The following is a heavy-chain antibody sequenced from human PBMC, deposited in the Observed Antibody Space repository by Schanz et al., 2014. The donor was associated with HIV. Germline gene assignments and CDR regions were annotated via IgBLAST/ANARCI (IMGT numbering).Heavy chain of an antibody. CDR3: ANEEVPNDY. J-gene: IGHJ4*02. CDR1: GFIFSNHA. Sequence: EVQLLESGGGLEQPGGSLRLSCVASGFIFSNHAMSWVRQAPGKGLEWVSGISISGDVTYYSDSVKGRFTISRDNSKNTVYLQMNSLRAEDTAVYYCANEEVPNDYWGQGTLVTVSS. V-gene: IGHV3-23*01. CDR2: ISISGDVT.